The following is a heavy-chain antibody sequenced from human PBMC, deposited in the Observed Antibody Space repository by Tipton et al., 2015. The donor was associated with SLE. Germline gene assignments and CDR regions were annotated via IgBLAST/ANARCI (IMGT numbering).Heavy chain of an antibody. CDR2: MNPKSGNT. CDR3: ARGSVYYQSYMDV. J-gene: IGHJ6*03. D-gene: IGHD1-26*01. CDR1: GYTLTSYD. V-gene: IGHV1-8*01. Sequence: QVQLVQSGAEVKKPGASVKVSCKASGYTLTSYDINWVRQAAGQGLEWVGWMNPKSGNTGSAKKFGGRVSMTRNTSISTAYMELSSLRSDDTAVYYCARGSVYYQSYMDVWGKGTTVTVSS.